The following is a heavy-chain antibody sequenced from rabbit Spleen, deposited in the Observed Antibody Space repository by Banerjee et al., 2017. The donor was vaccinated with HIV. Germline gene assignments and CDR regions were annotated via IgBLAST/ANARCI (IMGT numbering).Heavy chain of an antibody. V-gene: IGHV1S40*01. CDR2: IYADRSGST. D-gene: IGHD7-1*01. CDR1: GFSFSSSYY. J-gene: IGHJ4*01. Sequence: QSLEESGGDLVKPEGSLTLTCTASGFSFSSSYYMCWVRQAPGKGLECIACIYADRSGSTWYASWAKGRFTISRTSSTTVTLEMTSLTAADTATYFCGRSSNAGYAGYGYGSNLWGPGTLVTVS. CDR3: GRSSNAGYAGYGYGSNL.